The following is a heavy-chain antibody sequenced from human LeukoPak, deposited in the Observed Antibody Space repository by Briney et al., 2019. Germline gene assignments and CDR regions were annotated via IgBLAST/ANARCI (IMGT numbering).Heavy chain of an antibody. V-gene: IGHV4-38-2*02. CDR1: GYSISSGYY. J-gene: IGHJ6*03. D-gene: IGHD3-3*01. CDR2: IYHSGST. Sequence: PSETLSLTCTVSGYSISSGYYWGWIRQPPGKGLEWIGSIYHSGSTYYNPSLKSRVTISVDTSKNQFSLKLSSVTAADTAVYYCARTYYDFWSGYYTGSKRNYYYYYMDVWGKGTTVTVSS. CDR3: ARTYYDFWSGYYTGSKRNYYYYYMDV.